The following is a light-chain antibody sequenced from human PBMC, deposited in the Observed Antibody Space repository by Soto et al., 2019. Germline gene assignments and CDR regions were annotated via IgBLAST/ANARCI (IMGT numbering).Light chain of an antibody. Sequence: QSALTQPASVSGSPGQSITISCTGTSSDVGGYNYVSWYQQHPGKAPKLMIYEVSNRPSGVSNRFSGSKSGNTASLTISGLQAEDEADYYCQSYDSRLSALVFGGGTKVTVL. V-gene: IGLV2-14*01. CDR3: QSYDSRLSALV. J-gene: IGLJ2*01. CDR2: EVS. CDR1: SSDVGGYNY.